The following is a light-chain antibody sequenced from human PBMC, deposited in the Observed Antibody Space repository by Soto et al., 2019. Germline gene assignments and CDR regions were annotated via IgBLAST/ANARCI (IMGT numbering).Light chain of an antibody. Sequence: SYALTQSSSVSVAPGQTARITCGGNNIGSKRVHWYQHKPGQAPVLVVYNDNVRPSGIPERFSGSNSGNTATLIISRVEAGDEADYYCQVWDSSGDWIFGGGTKVTVL. CDR1: NIGSKR. CDR2: NDN. V-gene: IGLV3-21*02. CDR3: QVWDSSGDWI. J-gene: IGLJ2*01.